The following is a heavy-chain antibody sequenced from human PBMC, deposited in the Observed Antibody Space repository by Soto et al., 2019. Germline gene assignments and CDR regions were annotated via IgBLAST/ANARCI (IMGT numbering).Heavy chain of an antibody. CDR3: AREYSSGWYTTYYFDY. J-gene: IGHJ4*02. CDR2: INPNSGGT. CDR1: GYTFTGYY. Sequence: ASVKVSCKASGYTFTGYYMHWVRQAPGQGLEWMGWINPNSGGTNYAQKFQGWVTMTRDTSISTAYMELSRLRSDDTAVYYCAREYSSGWYTTYYFDYWGQGTLVTVSS. V-gene: IGHV1-2*04. D-gene: IGHD6-19*01.